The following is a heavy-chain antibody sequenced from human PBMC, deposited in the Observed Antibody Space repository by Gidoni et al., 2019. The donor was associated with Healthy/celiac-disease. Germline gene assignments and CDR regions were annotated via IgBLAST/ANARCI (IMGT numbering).Heavy chain of an antibody. CDR1: GFTFSSYS. CDR2: ISSSSNYI. V-gene: IGHV3-21*01. CDR3: ARDKVVTAGSKDY. J-gene: IGHJ4*02. Sequence: EVQLVESGGGLVKPGGSLRLSCAASGFTFSSYSMNWVRPAPGKGLEWVSSISSSSNYIYYADSVQGRFTISRDNAKNSLYLQKNSLRAEDTAVYYCARDKVVTAGSKDYWGQGTLVTVSA. D-gene: IGHD2-21*02.